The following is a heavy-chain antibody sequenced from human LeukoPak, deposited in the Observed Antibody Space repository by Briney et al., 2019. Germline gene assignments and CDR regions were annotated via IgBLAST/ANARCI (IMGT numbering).Heavy chain of an antibody. CDR1: SGSMTSYY. CDR2: IFHTGTA. CDR3: ESKVRWAAALDS. D-gene: IGHD6-13*01. Sequence: SETLSLTCNVSSGSMTSYYWSWIRQPPGRGLEWIGYIFHTGTATYNPSLKRRFTMSVDTSQKQFSLKVTSVTAADTAVYYCESKVRWAAALDSWGQGTLVSVSS. J-gene: IGHJ4*02. V-gene: IGHV4-59*08.